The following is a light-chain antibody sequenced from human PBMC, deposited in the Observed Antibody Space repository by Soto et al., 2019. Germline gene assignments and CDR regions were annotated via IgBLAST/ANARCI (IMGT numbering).Light chain of an antibody. CDR2: EVS. CDR3: CSYTGDSTLT. CDR1: SSDFGGYNY. J-gene: IGLJ2*01. V-gene: IGLV2-14*01. Sequence: QSALTQPASVSGSPGQSITISCAGTSSDFGGYNYVSWYQQHPGEAPKVIIYEVSHRPSGISNRFSGSKSGNTASLTISGLQAEDEADYYCCSYTGDSTLTFGGGTKLTVL.